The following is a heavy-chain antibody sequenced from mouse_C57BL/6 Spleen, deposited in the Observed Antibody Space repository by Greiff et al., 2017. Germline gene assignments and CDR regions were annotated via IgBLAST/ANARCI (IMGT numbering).Heavy chain of an antibody. CDR1: GYTFTSYW. D-gene: IGHD1-1*01. CDR2: IHPNSGST. V-gene: IGHV1-64*01. J-gene: IGHJ3*01. CDR3: ARGSITTVVAPFAY. Sequence: QVHVKQSGAELVKPGASVKLSCKASGYTFTSYWMHWVKQRPGQGLEWIGMIHPNSGSTNYNEKFKSKATLTVDKSSSTAYMQLSSLTSEDSAVYYCARGSITTVVAPFAYWGQGTLVTVSA.